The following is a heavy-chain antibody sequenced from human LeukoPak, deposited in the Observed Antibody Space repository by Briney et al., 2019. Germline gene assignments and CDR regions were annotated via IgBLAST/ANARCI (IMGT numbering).Heavy chain of an antibody. CDR3: ASRSISGSYYNLPPDY. D-gene: IGHD3-10*01. J-gene: IGHJ4*02. V-gene: IGHV3-23*01. CDR2: VSGSGGST. CDR1: GFTFSILP. Sequence: GGSLSLPWEASGFTFSILPMTGFPQPPGRGREGSQAVSGSGGSTYYADSVKGRFTISRDNSKNTLYLQMNSLRSEDTAVYYCASRSISGSYYNLPPDYWGQGTLVTVSS.